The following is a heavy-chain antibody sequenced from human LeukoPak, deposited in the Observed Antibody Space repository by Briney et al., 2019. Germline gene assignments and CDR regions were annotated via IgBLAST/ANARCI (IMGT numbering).Heavy chain of an antibody. V-gene: IGHV1-18*01. CDR1: GYTFTSYG. Sequence: ASVKVSCKTSGYTFTSYGISWVRQAPGQGLEWMGWISAYNGNTNYAQKFQGRVTMTTDTSTSTAYMELRSLRSDDTAVYYCARGFYSSGYYYDDYWGHGTLFTVSS. J-gene: IGHJ4*01. CDR3: ARGFYSSGYYYDDY. CDR2: ISAYNGNT. D-gene: IGHD3-22*01.